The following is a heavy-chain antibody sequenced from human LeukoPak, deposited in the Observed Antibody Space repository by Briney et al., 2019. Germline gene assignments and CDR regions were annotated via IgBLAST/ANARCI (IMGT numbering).Heavy chain of an antibody. CDR1: GLTFSDYY. V-gene: IGHV3-11*06. D-gene: IGHD1-14*01. J-gene: IGHJ5*02. CDR2: ISSSSSYT. Sequence: GGSLSLSCAASGLTFSDYYMSWIRQAPGKGLEWVSYISSSSSYTNYADSVKGRFTISRDDAKNSLYLQMNSLRAEDTAVYYCAKGSGINHYHWIDPWGQGTLVTVSS. CDR3: AKGSGINHYHWIDP.